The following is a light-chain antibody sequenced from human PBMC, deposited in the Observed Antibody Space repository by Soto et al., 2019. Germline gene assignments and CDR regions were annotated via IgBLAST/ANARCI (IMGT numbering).Light chain of an antibody. CDR2: GAS. Sequence: EIALTQSPGTLSLSPGERATLSCRASQSVSSSYLAWYQQKTGQAPRLLIYGASSRATGIPDRFSGSGSGTDFTLTISRLEPEEFAVYYCQQYDSSPKTFGQGTKVDIK. V-gene: IGKV3-20*01. CDR1: QSVSSSY. CDR3: QQYDSSPKT. J-gene: IGKJ1*01.